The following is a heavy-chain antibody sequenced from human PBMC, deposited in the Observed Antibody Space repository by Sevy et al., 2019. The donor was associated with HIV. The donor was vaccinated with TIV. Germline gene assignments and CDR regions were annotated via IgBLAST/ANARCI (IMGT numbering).Heavy chain of an antibody. CDR2: ISYDGSNK. D-gene: IGHD4-17*01. J-gene: IGHJ4*02. V-gene: IGHV3-30*18. CDR1: GFTFSSYG. Sequence: GGCLRLSCAASGFTFSSYGMHWVRQAPGKGLEWVAVISYDGSNKYYADSVKGRFTISRDNSKNTLYLQMNSLRAEDTAVYYCAKDSRGKSYGDYKYYFDYWGQGTLVTVSS. CDR3: AKDSRGKSYGDYKYYFDY.